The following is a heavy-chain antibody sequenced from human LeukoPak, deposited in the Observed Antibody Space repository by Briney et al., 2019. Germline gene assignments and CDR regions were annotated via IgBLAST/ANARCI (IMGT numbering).Heavy chain of an antibody. J-gene: IGHJ6*03. CDR2: ISSSSSYI. V-gene: IGHV3-21*04. CDR3: ARSRDPEPKKLLWFGESYYYYYMDV. Sequence: GGSLRLSCAASGFTFSSYSMNWVRQAPGKGLEWVSSISSSSSYIYYADSVKGRFTISRDNAKNSLYLQMNSLRAEDTAVYYCARSRDPEPKKLLWFGESYYYYYMDVWGKGTTVTVSS. CDR1: GFTFSSYS. D-gene: IGHD3-10*01.